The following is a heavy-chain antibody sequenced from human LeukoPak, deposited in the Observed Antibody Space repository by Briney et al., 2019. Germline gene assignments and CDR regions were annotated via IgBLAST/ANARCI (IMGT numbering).Heavy chain of an antibody. CDR2: INPSGGST. J-gene: IGHJ4*02. D-gene: IGHD3-22*01. Sequence: GASVKVSCKASGYTFTSYYMHWVRQAPGQGLEWMGIINPSGGSTSYAQRFQGRVTMTRDTSTSTVYMELSSLRSEDTAVYYCARVGSGDCYDSSGYPAGFDYWGQGTLVTVSS. CDR1: GYTFTSYY. V-gene: IGHV1-46*01. CDR3: ARVGSGDCYDSSGYPAGFDY.